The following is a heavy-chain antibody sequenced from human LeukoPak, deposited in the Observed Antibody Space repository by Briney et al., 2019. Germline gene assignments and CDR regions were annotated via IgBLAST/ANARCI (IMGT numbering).Heavy chain of an antibody. CDR3: AKEGKWSFEAFDI. CDR2: IHYDGSNK. V-gene: IGHV3-30*02. Sequence: GGSLRLSCAASGFTFNNYGMHWVRQAPGKGLEWVAFIHYDGSNKYYADSVKGRFTISRDNSKNTLWLQMNSLRAEDTAVYYCAKEGKWSFEAFDIWGQGTMVTVSS. CDR1: GFTFNNYG. J-gene: IGHJ3*02. D-gene: IGHD2-15*01.